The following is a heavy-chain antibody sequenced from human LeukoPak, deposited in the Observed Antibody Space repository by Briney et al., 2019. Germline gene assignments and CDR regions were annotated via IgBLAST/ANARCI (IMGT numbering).Heavy chain of an antibody. D-gene: IGHD1-26*01. Sequence: GRSLRLSCAASGFTFSSYAMHWVRQAPGKGLEWVAVISYDGSNKYYADSVKGRFTISRDNSKNTLYLQMNSLRAEDTAAYYCAKDPRKWELLQYYFDYWGQGTLVTVSS. J-gene: IGHJ4*02. CDR1: GFTFSSYA. V-gene: IGHV3-30*04. CDR2: ISYDGSNK. CDR3: AKDPRKWELLQYYFDY.